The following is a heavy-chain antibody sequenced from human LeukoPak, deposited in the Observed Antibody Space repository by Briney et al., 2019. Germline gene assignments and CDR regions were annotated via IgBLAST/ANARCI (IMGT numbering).Heavy chain of an antibody. D-gene: IGHD4-11*01. V-gene: IGHV3-23*01. CDR1: GFTFSSYA. CDR3: ARDQKGSTVNTIDS. J-gene: IGHJ4*02. Sequence: GGALRLSCAASGFTFSSYAMSWVRQAPGKGLEWVSAIRDSGSSTHYADSVKGRFTTSRDNSKNTLFLQMNSLRAEDTAVYFCARDQKGSTVNTIDSWGQGTLVTVSS. CDR2: IRDSGSST.